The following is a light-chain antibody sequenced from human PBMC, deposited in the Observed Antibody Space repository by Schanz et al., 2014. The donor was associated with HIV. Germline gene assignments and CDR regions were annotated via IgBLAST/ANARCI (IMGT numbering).Light chain of an antibody. Sequence: DIQMTQSPSSLSASVGDRVTITCQASQDINNCLNWYQQKPGKAPNLLIYLASSLQSGVPSRFSGSGSGTDFTLTISSLQPEDFAIYYCQQSYQTPPTFGQGTKVAIK. V-gene: IGKV1-39*01. J-gene: IGKJ1*01. CDR3: QQSYQTPPT. CDR1: QDINNC. CDR2: LAS.